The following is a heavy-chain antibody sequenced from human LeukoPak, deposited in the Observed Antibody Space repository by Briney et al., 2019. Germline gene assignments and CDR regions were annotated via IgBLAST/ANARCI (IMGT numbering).Heavy chain of an antibody. J-gene: IGHJ4*02. CDR1: GYTFTGYY. CDR3: ARAGVYSSGWYSFDY. Sequence: GASVKVSCKASGYTFTGYYMHWVRQAPGQGLEWMGWINPNSGGTNYAQKFKGRVTMTRDTSISTAYMELSRLRSDDTAVYYCARAGVYSSGWYSFDYWGQGTLVTVSS. V-gene: IGHV1-2*02. CDR2: INPNSGGT. D-gene: IGHD6-19*01.